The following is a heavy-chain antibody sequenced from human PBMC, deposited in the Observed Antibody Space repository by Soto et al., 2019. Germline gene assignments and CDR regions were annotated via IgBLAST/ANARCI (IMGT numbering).Heavy chain of an antibody. J-gene: IGHJ6*02. V-gene: IGHV3-30*03. CDR1: GFTFSSYG. CDR3: ARVFMPIAVASGSMDV. Sequence: QVQLVESGGGVVQPGRSLRLSCAASGFTFSSYGMHWVRQAPGKGLEWVAVISYDGSNKYYADSVKGRFTISRDNSKNTLYLQMNSLRAEDTAVYYCARVFMPIAVASGSMDVWGQGTTVTVSS. CDR2: ISYDGSNK. D-gene: IGHD6-19*01.